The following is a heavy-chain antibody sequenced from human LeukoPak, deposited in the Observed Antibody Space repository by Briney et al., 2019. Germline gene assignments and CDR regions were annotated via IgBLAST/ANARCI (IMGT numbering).Heavy chain of an antibody. CDR3: ARVAVYSGSYYVAY. Sequence: GGSLRLSCTASGFTFSNYGMHWVRQAPGKGLEWVANIKQDGSEKYYVDSVKGRFTISRDNAKNSLYLQMNSLRAEDTAVYYCARVAVYSGSYYVAYWGQGTLVTVSS. J-gene: IGHJ4*02. V-gene: IGHV3-7*01. CDR2: IKQDGSEK. CDR1: GFTFSNYG. D-gene: IGHD1-26*01.